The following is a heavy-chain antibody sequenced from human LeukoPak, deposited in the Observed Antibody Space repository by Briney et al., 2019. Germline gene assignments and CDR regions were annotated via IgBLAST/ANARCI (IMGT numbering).Heavy chain of an antibody. CDR2: INNDGSPR. V-gene: IGHV3-74*01. CDR3: ARDKDGPGASIDY. D-gene: IGHD5-24*01. CDR1: GFTFSTYW. Sequence: GGSLRLSCAASGFTFSTYWMLRVRQTPGKGLVWVSRINNDGSPRTYADSVKGRFTISRDNAKNTLYLQMSSLTAEDTALYYCARDKDGPGASIDYWGQGTLVTVSS. J-gene: IGHJ4*02.